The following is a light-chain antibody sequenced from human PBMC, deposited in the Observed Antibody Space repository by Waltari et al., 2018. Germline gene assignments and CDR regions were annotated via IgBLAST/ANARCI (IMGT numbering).Light chain of an antibody. V-gene: IGLV3-1*01. Sequence: SYELTQPPSVSVSPGQTASITCSGYTLGNKYPCWYQQKPGQSPVLVAYQSDKRPSGIPERFSGSSSGDTATLTISGTQALDEADYYCQAWDSTTVIFGGGTKLTVL. CDR3: QAWDSTTVI. J-gene: IGLJ2*01. CDR2: QSD. CDR1: TLGNKY.